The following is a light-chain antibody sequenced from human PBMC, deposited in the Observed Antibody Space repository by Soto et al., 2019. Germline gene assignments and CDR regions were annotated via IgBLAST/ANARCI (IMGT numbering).Light chain of an antibody. CDR2: GAS. J-gene: IGKJ1*01. Sequence: EIVLTQSPATLSVSPGERATLSCRASPSVSSNLAWYQQQPGQAPRLLIYGASTRATGIPARFSGSGSGTEVTLTISGLQSEDFAVYYCQQYNNWPRWTFGRGTKVEIK. CDR1: PSVSSN. V-gene: IGKV3-15*01. CDR3: QQYNNWPRWT.